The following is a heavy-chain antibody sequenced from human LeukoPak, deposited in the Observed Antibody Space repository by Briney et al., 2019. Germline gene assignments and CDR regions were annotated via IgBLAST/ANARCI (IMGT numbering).Heavy chain of an antibody. D-gene: IGHD3-10*01. CDR2: ISGSGSST. V-gene: IGHV3-23*01. J-gene: IGHJ4*02. CDR3: AKKGSGSYLYYFDY. CDR1: GFTFSSYV. Sequence: GGSLRLSCAASGFTFSSYVMTWVRQAPGKGLEWVSEISGSGSSTYYADSVKGRFTISRDNSKNTLYLQMNSLRAEDTAVYYCAKKGSGSYLYYFDYWGQGTLVTVSS.